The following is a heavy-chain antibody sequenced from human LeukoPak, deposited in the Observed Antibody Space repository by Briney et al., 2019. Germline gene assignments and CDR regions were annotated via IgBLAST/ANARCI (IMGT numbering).Heavy chain of an antibody. V-gene: IGHV3-11*01. CDR1: GFTFSDYY. Sequence: PGGSLRLSCAASGFTFSDYYMSWIRQAPGKGLEWVSYISSSGSTIYYADSVKGRFTISRDNAKNSLYLQMNSLRAEDTAVYYCARERETITMDRGVIGLENYWGQGTLVTVSS. J-gene: IGHJ4*02. CDR3: ARERETITMDRGVIGLENY. D-gene: IGHD3-10*01. CDR2: ISSSGSTI.